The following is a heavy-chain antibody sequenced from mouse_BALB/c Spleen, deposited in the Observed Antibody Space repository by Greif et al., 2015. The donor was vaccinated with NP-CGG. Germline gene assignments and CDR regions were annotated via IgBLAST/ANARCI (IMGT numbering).Heavy chain of an antibody. V-gene: IGHV1-63*02. CDR3: ARARDRVSSFAY. D-gene: IGHD3-3*01. J-gene: IGHJ3*01. CDR1: GYTFTNYW. CDR2: IYPGGGYT. Sequence: VQLQQSGAELVRPGTSVKISCKASGYTFTNYWLGWVKQRPGHGLEWIGDIYPGGGYTNYNEKFKGKATLTADTSSSTAYMQLSSLTSEDSAVYFCARARDRVSSFAYWGQGTLVTVSA.